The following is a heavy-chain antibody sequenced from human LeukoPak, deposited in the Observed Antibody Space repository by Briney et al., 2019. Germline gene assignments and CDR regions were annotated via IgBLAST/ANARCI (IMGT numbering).Heavy chain of an antibody. V-gene: IGHV4-30-4*07. D-gene: IGHD2/OR15-2a*01. J-gene: IGHJ3*02. CDR3: AREFLGAKSQAFDI. CDR2: TYYSGGT. Sequence: SETLSLTCTVSGGSISSGGYSWSWIRQPPGKGLEWIGYTYYSGGTYYNPSLKSRVTISVDTSKNQFSLKLSSVTAADTAVYYCAREFLGAKSQAFDIWGQGTMVTVSS. CDR1: GGSISSGGYS.